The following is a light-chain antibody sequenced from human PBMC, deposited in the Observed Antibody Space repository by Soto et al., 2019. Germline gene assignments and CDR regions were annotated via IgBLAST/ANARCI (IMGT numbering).Light chain of an antibody. CDR2: EVT. CDR3: ASYAGNKVV. V-gene: IGLV2-8*01. CDR1: SSDIGGYNY. Sequence: HSALTQPPSASGSPGQSVAISCTGTSSDIGGYNYVSWYQQHSGKAPKLIIYEVTRRPSGVPDRFSGSKSGSTASLTVSGLQAEDEADYYCASYAGNKVVFGGGTKLTVL. J-gene: IGLJ2*01.